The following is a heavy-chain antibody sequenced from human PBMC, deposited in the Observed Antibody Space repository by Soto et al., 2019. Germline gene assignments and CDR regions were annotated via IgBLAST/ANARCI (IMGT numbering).Heavy chain of an antibody. Sequence: QVQLVQSGAEVKKPGASVKVSCKASGSTFTSYGISWVRQAPGQGLEWMGWISAYNGNTNYAQKLQGRVPMTTDTSTSTAYMELRSRRSDDTAVDYCARDLRRGNWKYGMDVWGQGTTVTVSS. CDR3: ARDLRRGNWKYGMDV. CDR1: GSTFTSYG. J-gene: IGHJ6*02. V-gene: IGHV1-18*01. D-gene: IGHD1-20*01. CDR2: ISAYNGNT.